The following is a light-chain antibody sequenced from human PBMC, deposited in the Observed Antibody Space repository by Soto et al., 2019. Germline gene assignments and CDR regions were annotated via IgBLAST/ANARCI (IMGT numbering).Light chain of an antibody. V-gene: IGKV1-39*01. CDR1: QSISSY. CDR3: QQSYSTPRT. Sequence: DVQMTQSPSSLSASVGDRVTITCRASQSISSYLNWYQQKPGKDPKLLIYAASSLQSGVPSRFSGRGSGTDFTLTISSLQPVEFATYYCQQSYSTPRTFGEGTKLEIK. J-gene: IGKJ2*01. CDR2: AAS.